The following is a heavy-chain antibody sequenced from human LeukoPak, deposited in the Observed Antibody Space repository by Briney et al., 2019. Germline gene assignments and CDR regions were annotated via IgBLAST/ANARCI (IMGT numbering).Heavy chain of an antibody. V-gene: IGHV3-9*01. J-gene: IGHJ4*02. CDR3: ARSRVVVAARYFDY. CDR2: ISWNSNNI. Sequence: GRSLRLSCAASGFTFDDYAMHWVRQAPGKGLEWVSGISWNSNNIGYADSVKGRFTISRDNSKNTLYLQMNSLRAEDTAVYYCARSRVVVAARYFDYWGQGTLVTVSS. CDR1: GFTFDDYA. D-gene: IGHD2-15*01.